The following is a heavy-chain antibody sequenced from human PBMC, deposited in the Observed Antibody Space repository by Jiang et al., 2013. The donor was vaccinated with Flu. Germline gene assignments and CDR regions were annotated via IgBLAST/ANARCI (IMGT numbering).Heavy chain of an antibody. CDR2: TYYKSKWYN. D-gene: IGHD6-13*01. CDR1: GGSVSSNSAA. CDR3: ARGVFRGYTTTWYFDY. V-gene: IGHV6-1*01. Sequence: QTLSLTCAISGGSVSSNSAAWNWIRQSPSRGLEWLGKTYYKSKWYNDYALSVKGRITINPDTSKNQFSLQLNSVTPEDTAVYYCARGVFRGYTTTWYFDYWGQG. J-gene: IGHJ4*02.